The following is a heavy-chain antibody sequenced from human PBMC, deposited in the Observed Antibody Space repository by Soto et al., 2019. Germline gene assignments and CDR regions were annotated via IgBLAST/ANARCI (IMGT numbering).Heavy chain of an antibody. V-gene: IGHV1-18*01. J-gene: IGHJ3*01. D-gene: IGHD2-2*02. CDR1: GYTFSTYG. CDR2: INPLKGDT. Sequence: QAQLVQSGGEMRKPGASVKVSCKASGYTFSTYGITWVRQAPGQGLEWMGWINPLKGDTNSAARFQDRLTMTTDTSTRTAYMELRSLTSDDTAAYYCARVKVPAAILGAFDLWGQGTVVTVS. CDR3: ARVKVPAAILGAFDL.